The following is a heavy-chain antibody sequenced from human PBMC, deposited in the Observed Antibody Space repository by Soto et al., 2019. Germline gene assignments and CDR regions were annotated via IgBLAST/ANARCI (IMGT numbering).Heavy chain of an antibody. Sequence: GGSLRLSCAASGFTFSSYSMNWVRQAPGKGLEWVSYISSISSTISYADSVKGRFTISRDNAKDSLYLQMNSLRDEDTAVYYCASPLSIAAAGTNAEYFEHWGQGTLVTVSS. D-gene: IGHD6-13*01. CDR1: GFTFSSYS. J-gene: IGHJ1*01. CDR2: ISSISSTI. CDR3: ASPLSIAAAGTNAEYFEH. V-gene: IGHV3-48*02.